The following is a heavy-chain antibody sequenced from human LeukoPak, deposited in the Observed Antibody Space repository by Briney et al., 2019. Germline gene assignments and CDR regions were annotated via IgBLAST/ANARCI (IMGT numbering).Heavy chain of an antibody. CDR3: ARGGVSSWYSFDP. CDR1: GGSTSSYY. Sequence: PSETLCLTCTVSGGSTSSYYWSWIRQPPGKGLEGVGYIYYSGSTNYNPSLKSRVTISVDTSKNQFSLKLSSVTAADTAVYYCARGGVSSWYSFDPWGQGTLVTVSS. V-gene: IGHV4-59*01. D-gene: IGHD6-13*01. J-gene: IGHJ5*02. CDR2: IYYSGST.